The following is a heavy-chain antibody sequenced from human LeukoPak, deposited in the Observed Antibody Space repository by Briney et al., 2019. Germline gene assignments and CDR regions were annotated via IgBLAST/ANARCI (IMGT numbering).Heavy chain of an antibody. CDR1: GFTFTNAW. CDR2: IKSKVDGGST. J-gene: IGHJ4*02. CDR3: AGPGEFSSSSVIDY. V-gene: IGHV3-15*01. Sequence: GGSLRLSCAASGFTFTNAWMTWVRQAPGKGLEWVGRIKSKVDGGSTDYAAPVKGRFTISRDDSKNTLYLQMNSLETEDTAVYYCAGPGEFSSSSVIDYWGQGTLVTVFS. D-gene: IGHD6-6*01.